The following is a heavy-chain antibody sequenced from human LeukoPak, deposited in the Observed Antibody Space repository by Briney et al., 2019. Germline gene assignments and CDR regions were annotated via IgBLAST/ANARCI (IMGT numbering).Heavy chain of an antibody. CDR2: IYHTGTS. CDR3: ARNGPTAAGAFDI. V-gene: IGHV4-4*02. J-gene: IGHJ3*02. D-gene: IGHD6-13*01. CDR1: GGSIISSNW. Sequence: SGTLSLTCAVSGGSIISSNWWTWFRQPPGKGLEWIGEIYHTGTSNYNPSPKSRVTISVDKSKNQFSLKMSSVTAADTALYYCARNGPTAAGAFDIWGQGTVVTVSA.